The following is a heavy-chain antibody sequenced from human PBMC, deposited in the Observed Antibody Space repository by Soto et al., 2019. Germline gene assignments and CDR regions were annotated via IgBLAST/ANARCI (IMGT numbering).Heavy chain of an antibody. D-gene: IGHD4-17*01. CDR3: ARGWWGTTVAK. Sequence: QVQLQESGPGLVKPSGTLSLTCAVSGGSIISTNWWSWVRQPPGKGLEWIGEIHHSGSSNYNPSLKRRVTISVDQSKNQFSLQLISVTAADTAMYYCARGWWGTTVAKWGQGTLVTVSS. CDR2: IHHSGSS. V-gene: IGHV4-4*02. CDR1: GGSIISTNW. J-gene: IGHJ4*02.